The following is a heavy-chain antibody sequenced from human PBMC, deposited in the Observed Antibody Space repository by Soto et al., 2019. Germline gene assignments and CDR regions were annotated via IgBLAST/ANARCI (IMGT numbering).Heavy chain of an antibody. CDR1: GFPFSSYA. V-gene: IGHV3-23*01. CDR3: AKGSWFGNLTFDY. CDR2: ISGSGGST. J-gene: IGHJ4*02. Sequence: AGSLRLSCAASGFPFSSYAMSWGRQAPVKGLEWVSAISGSGGSTYYADSVKGRFTISRDNSKNTLYLQMNSLRAEDTAVYYCAKGSWFGNLTFDYWGQGTLVTVSS. D-gene: IGHD3-10*01.